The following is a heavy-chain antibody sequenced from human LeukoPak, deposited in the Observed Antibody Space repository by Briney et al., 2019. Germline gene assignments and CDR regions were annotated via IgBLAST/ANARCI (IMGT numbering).Heavy chain of an antibody. Sequence: SETLSLTCTVSGGSVSSGSYYWSWIRQPAGKVLEWIGRINTSGSINYNPSLKSRVTISVDTSNNQFSLKLSSMTAADTAVYYCARGFSSSWYWIDPWGQGTLVTVSS. CDR3: ARGFSSSWYWIDP. CDR2: INTSGSI. CDR1: GGSVSSGSYY. J-gene: IGHJ5*02. D-gene: IGHD6-13*01. V-gene: IGHV4-61*02.